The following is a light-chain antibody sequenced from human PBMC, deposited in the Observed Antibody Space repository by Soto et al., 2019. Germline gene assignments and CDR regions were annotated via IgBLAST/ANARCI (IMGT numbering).Light chain of an antibody. CDR1: SSDVGSYRL. Sequence: QSALTQPASVSGSPGQSITISCTGNSSDVGSYRLVSWYQQHPGKAPKLMIYEDTKRPSGVSNRFSGSKSGNTASLTIAGLHAEDDADYYCCSYASSNTYVFGTGTKLTVL. V-gene: IGLV2-23*01. CDR2: EDT. CDR3: CSYASSNTYV. J-gene: IGLJ1*01.